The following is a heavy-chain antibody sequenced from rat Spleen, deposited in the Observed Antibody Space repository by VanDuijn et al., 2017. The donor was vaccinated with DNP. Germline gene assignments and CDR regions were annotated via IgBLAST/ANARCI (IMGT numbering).Heavy chain of an antibody. CDR2: IKPKSNNYVT. J-gene: IGHJ4*01. CDR1: GFTFTTTW. D-gene: IGHD1-4*01. Sequence: EVQLVESGGGFVHPGRSLKLSCAASGFTFTTTWMYWYRQFPEKRLEWVARIKPKSNNYVTDYTESVKGRFTISRDDSKSSIYLLMNNLKEEDTAIYYCASPGVWGQGTSVTVSS. CDR3: ASPGV. V-gene: IGHV6-6*01.